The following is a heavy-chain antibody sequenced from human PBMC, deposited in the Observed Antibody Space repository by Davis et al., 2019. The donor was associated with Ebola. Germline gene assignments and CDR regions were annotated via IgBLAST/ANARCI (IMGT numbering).Heavy chain of an antibody. CDR1: GFTFSGSA. CDR3: AREALNCSGGSCYWAFDI. J-gene: IGHJ3*02. D-gene: IGHD2-15*01. Sequence: GESLKISCAASGFTFSGSAMHWVRQASGKGLEWVGRIRSKANSYATAYAASVKGRFTISRDDSKNTAYLQMNSLKAEDTAVYYCAREALNCSGGSCYWAFDIWGQGTMVTVSS. CDR2: IRSKANSYAT. V-gene: IGHV3-73*01.